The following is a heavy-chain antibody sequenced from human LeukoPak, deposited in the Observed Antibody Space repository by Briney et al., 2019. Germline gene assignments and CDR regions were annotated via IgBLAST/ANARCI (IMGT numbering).Heavy chain of an antibody. J-gene: IGHJ6*03. D-gene: IGHD1-26*01. CDR2: ITSGSSYI. Sequence: GGSLRLSCAASGFSFSSYNMNWVRQAPGKGLEWVSSITSGSSYIYYADSVKGRFTISRDNAKNSLYLQMNSLRAEDTAVYYCARDPYSGSYGNYYYYFMDVWGKGTTVTISS. V-gene: IGHV3-21*01. CDR3: ARDPYSGSYGNYYYYFMDV. CDR1: GFSFSSYN.